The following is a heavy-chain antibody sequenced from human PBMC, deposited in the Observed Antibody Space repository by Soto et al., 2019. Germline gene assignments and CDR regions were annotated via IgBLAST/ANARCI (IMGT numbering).Heavy chain of an antibody. D-gene: IGHD2-2*01. Sequence: QVQLVQSGAEVKTPGASVRVSCKASGYTFTGYYIHWVREAPGQGLEWMGWINPQTGGTSYAQKFQGRVTLSRDTSINTAYLELTRVRFDDAAVYFCARERYQVISDGMDVWGQGTTVNVSS. CDR2: INPQTGGT. CDR3: ARERYQVISDGMDV. CDR1: GYTFTGYY. J-gene: IGHJ6*02. V-gene: IGHV1-2*02.